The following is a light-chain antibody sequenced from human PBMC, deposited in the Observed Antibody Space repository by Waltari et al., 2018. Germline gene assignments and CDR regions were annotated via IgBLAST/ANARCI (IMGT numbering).Light chain of an antibody. CDR1: QSITNY. V-gene: IGKV1-39*01. Sequence: DIQMTQSPSSLSASAGDRVTITCRASQSITNYLNWYQLRSGEAPKLLIFVSSTLQSGVPSRFSGSGSGTDFTLTISNLQPEDFATYFCQQTYSAPFYTFGQGTRLEI. CDR3: QQTYSAPFYT. CDR2: VSS. J-gene: IGKJ2*01.